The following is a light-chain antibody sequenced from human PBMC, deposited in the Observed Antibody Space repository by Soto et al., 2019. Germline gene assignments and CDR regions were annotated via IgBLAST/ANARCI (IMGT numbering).Light chain of an antibody. V-gene: IGKV1-33*01. CDR2: DAS. Sequence: DIQMTQSPSSLSASVGDSVTITCQASQDIKNYVNWYQQKPGKAPKLLIYDASKLETGVPSRFSGSGSGTTFTFTITSLQAEDFATYYCQQYDNRPPHTFGQGTRLEIK. J-gene: IGKJ2*01. CDR1: QDIKNY. CDR3: QQYDNRPPHT.